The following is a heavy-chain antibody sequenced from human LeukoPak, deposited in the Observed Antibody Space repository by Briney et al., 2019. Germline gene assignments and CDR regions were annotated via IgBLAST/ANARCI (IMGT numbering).Heavy chain of an antibody. CDR3: ARGDSDYYYYGMDV. CDR2: INPNSGGT. J-gene: IGHJ6*02. D-gene: IGHD2-21*02. V-gene: IGHV1-2*02. Sequence: ASVKVSCKASGYTFTGYYMHWVRQAPGQGLEWMGWINPNSGGTNYAQKFQGRVTMTRDTSISTAYMELSRLRSDGTAVYYCARGDSDYYYYGMDVWGQGTTVTVSS. CDR1: GYTFTGYY.